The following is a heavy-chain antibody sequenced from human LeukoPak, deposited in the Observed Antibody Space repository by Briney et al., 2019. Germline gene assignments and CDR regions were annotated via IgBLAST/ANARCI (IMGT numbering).Heavy chain of an antibody. CDR2: ISGSGGST. Sequence: GGSLRLSCVASGITFTNHALTWVRQAPGKGLEWVSAISGSGGSTYYADSVKGRFTISRDNSKNTLYLQMNSLRAEDTAVYYCAKIAVAGTIIDYWGQGTLVTVSS. J-gene: IGHJ4*02. V-gene: IGHV3-23*01. CDR3: AKIAVAGTIIDY. CDR1: GITFTNHA. D-gene: IGHD6-19*01.